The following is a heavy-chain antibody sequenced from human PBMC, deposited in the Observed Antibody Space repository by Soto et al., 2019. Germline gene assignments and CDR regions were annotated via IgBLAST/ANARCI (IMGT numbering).Heavy chain of an antibody. J-gene: IGHJ5*02. Sequence: GGSLRLSCAASGFTFSSYGMHWVRQAPGKGLEWVAVISYDGSNKYYADSVKGRFTISRDNSKNTLYLQMNSLRAEDTAVYYCAKSLYYYGSGSYSEVDPWGQGTLVTVSS. CDR3: AKSLYYYGSGSYSEVDP. D-gene: IGHD3-10*01. V-gene: IGHV3-30*18. CDR2: ISYDGSNK. CDR1: GFTFSSYG.